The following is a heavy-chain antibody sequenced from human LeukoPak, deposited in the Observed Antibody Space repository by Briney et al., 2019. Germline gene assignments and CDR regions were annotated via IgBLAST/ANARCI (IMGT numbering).Heavy chain of an antibody. CDR1: GFTFSSYW. CDR3: AKVRGRQQLGDLDY. D-gene: IGHD6-13*01. Sequence: GGSLRLSCAASGFTFSSYWMHWVRHAPRKGLEWVSAISGSGGSTYYADSVKGRFTISRDNSKNTLYLQMNSLRAEDTAVYYCAKVRGRQQLGDLDYWGQGTLVTVSS. V-gene: IGHV3-23*01. CDR2: ISGSGGST. J-gene: IGHJ4*02.